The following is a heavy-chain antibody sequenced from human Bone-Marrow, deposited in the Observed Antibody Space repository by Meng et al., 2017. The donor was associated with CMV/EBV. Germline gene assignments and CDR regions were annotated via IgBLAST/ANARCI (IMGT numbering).Heavy chain of an antibody. CDR2: INPINGDT. Sequence: ASVKVSCKTSGYTFTGHYLYWVRQAPGQGLEWMGWINPINGDTNYAQQFQGRVSVTTDTSISTAYMELRRLRPDDTAVYYCAKGYMTGTDYWGQGTLGTVSS. CDR1: GYTFTGHY. CDR3: AKGYMTGTDY. V-gene: IGHV1-2*02. J-gene: IGHJ4*02. D-gene: IGHD3-9*01.